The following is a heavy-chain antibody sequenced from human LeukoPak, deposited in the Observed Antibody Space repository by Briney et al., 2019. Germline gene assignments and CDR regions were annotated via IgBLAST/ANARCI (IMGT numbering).Heavy chain of an antibody. Sequence: ASETLSLTCTVSGYSISSGYYWGWIRQPPGKGLEWIGSIYHSGSTYYNPSLKSRVTISVDTSKNQFSLKLSSVTAADTAVYYCARELRELLGAFDYWGQGTLVTVSS. J-gene: IGHJ4*02. CDR2: IYHSGST. V-gene: IGHV4-38-2*02. CDR1: GYSISSGYY. D-gene: IGHD1-26*01. CDR3: ARELRELLGAFDY.